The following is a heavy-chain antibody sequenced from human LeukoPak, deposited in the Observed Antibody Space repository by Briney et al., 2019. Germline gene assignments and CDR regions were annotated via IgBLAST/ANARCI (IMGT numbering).Heavy chain of an antibody. D-gene: IGHD5-18*01. Sequence: GGSLRLSCAASGFTFSSYEMNWVRQAPGKRLEWISCISGSGGAVYYADSVKGRFTISRDNAKNSLYLQMNSLRAEDTAVYYCARGFRDTAMFLDYWGQGTLVTVSS. CDR1: GFTFSSYE. CDR2: ISGSGGAV. V-gene: IGHV3-48*03. CDR3: ARGFRDTAMFLDY. J-gene: IGHJ4*02.